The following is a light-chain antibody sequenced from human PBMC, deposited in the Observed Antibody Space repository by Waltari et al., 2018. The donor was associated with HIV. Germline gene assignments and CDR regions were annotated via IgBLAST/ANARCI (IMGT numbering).Light chain of an antibody. CDR1: QSVNTY. J-gene: IGKJ4*01. CDR2: DVS. CDR3: QHRVSWPAT. Sequence: EIVLTQSPATLSLSPGERATLSCRASQSVNTYLGWYQQKPDQPPRLLIYDVSKRASGIPARFGGSGSGTDFSLTISNLKPEDSAVYYCQHRVSWPATFGGGTKVQIK. V-gene: IGKV3-11*01.